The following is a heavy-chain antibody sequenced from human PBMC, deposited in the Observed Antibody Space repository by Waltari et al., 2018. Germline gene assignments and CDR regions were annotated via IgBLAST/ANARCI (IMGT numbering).Heavy chain of an antibody. V-gene: IGHV3-30*02. Sequence: QVQLVESGGGVVQPGGSLRLSCAASGFTFSSYGMHWVRQAPGKGLEWVAFIRYDGSNKYYADSGKGRFTISRDNSKNTLYLQMNSLRAEDTAVYYCAKDTTLAADDYWGQGTLVTVSS. CDR3: AKDTTLAADDY. CDR1: GFTFSSYG. D-gene: IGHD6-13*01. J-gene: IGHJ4*02. CDR2: IRYDGSNK.